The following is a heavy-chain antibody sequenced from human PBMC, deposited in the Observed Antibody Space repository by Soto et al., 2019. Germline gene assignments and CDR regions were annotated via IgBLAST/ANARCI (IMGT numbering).Heavy chain of an antibody. D-gene: IGHD1-26*01. Sequence: GGSLRLSCAASGFTFSSYAMSWVRQAPGKGLEWVSGIGASGAGTYYADSVKGRFIISRDNSKNTLHLQMNSLRAEDTAVYYCELRKTGRYFDYWGQGTLVTVSS. J-gene: IGHJ4*02. CDR1: GFTFSSYA. V-gene: IGHV3-23*01. CDR2: IGASGAGT. CDR3: ELRKTGRYFDY.